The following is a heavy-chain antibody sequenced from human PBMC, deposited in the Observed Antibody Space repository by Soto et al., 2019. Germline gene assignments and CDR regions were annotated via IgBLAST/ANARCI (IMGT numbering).Heavy chain of an antibody. CDR1: GGTFSSYA. D-gene: IGHD3-22*01. CDR2: IIPIFGTA. J-gene: IGHJ4*02. Sequence: ASVKVSCKASGGTFSSYAISWVRQAPGQGLEWMGGIIPIFGTANYAQKFQGRVTITADESTSTAYMELSSLRSGDTAVYYCATSRSYYYDSSGYYYYGDGYFDYWGQGTLVTVSS. V-gene: IGHV1-69*13. CDR3: ATSRSYYYDSSGYYYYGDGYFDY.